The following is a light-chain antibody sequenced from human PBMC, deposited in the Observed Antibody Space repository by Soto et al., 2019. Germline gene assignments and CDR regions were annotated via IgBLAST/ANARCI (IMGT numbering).Light chain of an antibody. J-gene: IGLJ2*01. Sequence: QSVLTQPPSASGAPGQRVTLSCVGGSSNVGFNAVNWYQQIPGAAPKLLMHGNSQRPSGVPDRFSGSKSGTSASLAIIGLRTEDEAHYYCQSYDSSLSGSKLFGGGTKLTVL. CDR2: GNS. CDR3: QSYDSSLSGSKL. V-gene: IGLV1-47*02. CDR1: SSNVGFNA.